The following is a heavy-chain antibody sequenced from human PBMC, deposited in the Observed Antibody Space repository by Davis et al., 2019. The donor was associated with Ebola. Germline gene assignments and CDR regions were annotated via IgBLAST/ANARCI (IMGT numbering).Heavy chain of an antibody. CDR1: GFTFSAYH. D-gene: IGHD3-22*01. CDR2: IRDSEVT. Sequence: GESLKISCAASGFTFSAYHMNWVRQAPGKGLEWVANIRDSEVTYYADSMKGRFTISRDNSKSTLYLQMDSLRAEDTALYYCAKEPSSGYAFDIWGQGTMVTVSS. V-gene: IGHV3-23*01. J-gene: IGHJ3*02. CDR3: AKEPSSGYAFDI.